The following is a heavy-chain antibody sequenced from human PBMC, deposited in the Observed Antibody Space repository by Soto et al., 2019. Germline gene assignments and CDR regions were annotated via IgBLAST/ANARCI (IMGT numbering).Heavy chain of an antibody. V-gene: IGHV1-18*04. J-gene: IGHJ6*02. Sequence: ASVKVSCKASGYTFTSYGISWVRQAPGQGLEWMGWISAYNGNTNYAQKLQGRVTMTTDTSTSTAYMELRSLRSDDTAVYYCARDPPGGYYDFWSGYLPGRSYYYYGMDVWGQGTTVTVS. D-gene: IGHD3-3*01. CDR1: GYTFTSYG. CDR3: ARDPPGGYYDFWSGYLPGRSYYYYGMDV. CDR2: ISAYNGNT.